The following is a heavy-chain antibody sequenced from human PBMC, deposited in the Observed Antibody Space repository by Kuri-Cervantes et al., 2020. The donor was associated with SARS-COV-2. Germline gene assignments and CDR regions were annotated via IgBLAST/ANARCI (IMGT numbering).Heavy chain of an antibody. Sequence: GESLKISCAASGFTFSSYAMSWVRQAPGKELEWVSAISGSGGSTYYADSVKGRFTISRDNSKNTLYLQMNSLRAEDTAVYYCAKDQIDGYSYGPFDYWGQGTLVTVSS. J-gene: IGHJ4*02. CDR2: ISGSGGST. V-gene: IGHV3-23*01. D-gene: IGHD5-18*01. CDR1: GFTFSSYA. CDR3: AKDQIDGYSYGPFDY.